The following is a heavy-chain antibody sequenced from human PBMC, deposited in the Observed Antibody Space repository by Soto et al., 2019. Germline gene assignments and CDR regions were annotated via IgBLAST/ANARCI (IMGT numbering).Heavy chain of an antibody. D-gene: IGHD2-21*02. V-gene: IGHV4-39*01. CDR2: IYYSGST. J-gene: IGHJ5*02. CDR3: ARVGDHAQRAGFDP. CDR1: GGSISSSSYY. Sequence: SETLSLTCTVSGGSISSSSYYWGWIRQPPGKGLEWIGSIYYSGSTYYNPSLKSRVTISVDTSKNQFSLKLSSVTAADTAVYYCARVGDHAQRAGFDPWGQGTLVTVSS.